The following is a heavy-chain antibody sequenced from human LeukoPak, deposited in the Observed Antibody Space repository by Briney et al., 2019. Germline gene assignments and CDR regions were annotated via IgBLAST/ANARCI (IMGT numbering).Heavy chain of an antibody. D-gene: IGHD1-26*01. CDR2: INSDGSST. CDR3: ARPEGVGATTYFDY. CDR1: GFTFSSYW. V-gene: IGHV3-74*01. Sequence: GGSLRLSCAASGFTFSSYWMHWVRQAPGKGLVWVSRINSDGSSTSYADSVKGRFTISRDNSKNTLYLQMNSLRAEDTAVYYCARPEGVGATTYFDYWGQGTLVTVSS. J-gene: IGHJ4*02.